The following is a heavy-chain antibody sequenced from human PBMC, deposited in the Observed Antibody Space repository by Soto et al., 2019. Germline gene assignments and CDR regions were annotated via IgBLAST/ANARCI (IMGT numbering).Heavy chain of an antibody. Sequence: PSETLSLTCTVSGGSISSYYWNWIRQPPGKALDWIGHISYSGSTNYSPSLKSRVTMSVDTSKNQFSLKLSSVTAADTAVYYCAKRSSSPTFDYWGQGTLVT. CDR1: GGSISSYY. D-gene: IGHD6-6*01. V-gene: IGHV4-59*01. CDR2: ISYSGST. CDR3: AKRSSSPTFDY. J-gene: IGHJ4*02.